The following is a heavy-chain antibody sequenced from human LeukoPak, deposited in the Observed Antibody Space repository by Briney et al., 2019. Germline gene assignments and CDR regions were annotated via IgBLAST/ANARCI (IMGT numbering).Heavy chain of an antibody. D-gene: IGHD3-10*01. CDR1: GGSISSHY. Sequence: KPSETLSLTCSVSGGSISSHYWSWIRQPPGKGLEWIGYISYSGSTNYNPSLKSRATMSVDTSKNHFSLKLTSVTAADTAVYYCARSYGSGSYFDYWGQGALVTVSS. V-gene: IGHV4-59*11. CDR2: ISYSGST. J-gene: IGHJ4*02. CDR3: ARSYGSGSYFDY.